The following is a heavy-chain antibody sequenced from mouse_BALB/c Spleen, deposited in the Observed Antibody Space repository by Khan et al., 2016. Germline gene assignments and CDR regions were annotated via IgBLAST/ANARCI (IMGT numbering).Heavy chain of an antibody. J-gene: IGHJ2*01. CDR2: INTYTGEP. V-gene: IGHV9-3-1*01. Sequence: QIQLVQSGPELKKPGETVKISCKASGYTFTNYGMNWVKQAPGKGLKWMGWINTYTGEPTYADDFKGRFAFSLDTSASTAYLQINNLKNEDTATDCCASGGNYEDYCDYWGQGTTLTVSS. D-gene: IGHD2-1*01. CDR3: ASGGNYEDYCDY. CDR1: GYTFTNYG.